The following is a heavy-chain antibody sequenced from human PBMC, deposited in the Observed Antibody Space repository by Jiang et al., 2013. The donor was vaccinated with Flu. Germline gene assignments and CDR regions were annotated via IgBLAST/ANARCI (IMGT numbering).Heavy chain of an antibody. V-gene: IGHV4-34*01. CDR1: GGSFSGYY. J-gene: IGHJ4*02. D-gene: IGHD1-26*01. CDR2: INHSGST. CDR3: ARVSMDGIVGAKYYFDY. Sequence: LLKPSETLSLTCAVYGGSFSGYYWSWIRQPPGKGLEWIGEINHSGSTNYNPSLKSRVTISVDTSKNQFSLKLSSVTAADTAVYYCARVSMDGIVGAKYYFDYWGQGTLVTVSS.